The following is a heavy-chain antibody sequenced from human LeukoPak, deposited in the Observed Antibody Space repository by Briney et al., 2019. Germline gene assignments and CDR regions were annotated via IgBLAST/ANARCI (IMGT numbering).Heavy chain of an antibody. CDR1: GYTLIELS. Sequence: GASVKVSCKVSGYTLIELSIHWVRQAPGQGLEWMGWINPKSGGTNYAQKFQGRVTMTRDTSISTAYMELSRLRSDDTAVYYCARGPLLRYFDWLSNNWFDPWGQGTLVTVSS. J-gene: IGHJ5*02. V-gene: IGHV1-2*02. CDR2: INPKSGGT. CDR3: ARGPLLRYFDWLSNNWFDP. D-gene: IGHD3-9*01.